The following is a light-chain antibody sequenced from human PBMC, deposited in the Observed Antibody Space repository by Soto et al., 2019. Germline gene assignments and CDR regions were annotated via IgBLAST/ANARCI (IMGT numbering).Light chain of an antibody. J-gene: IGKJ4*01. V-gene: IGKV3-11*01. CDR3: QQRSDWPLT. Sequence: EIVLTQSPATLSLSPGERAALSCRASQSVGTYLAWYQQKPGQAPRLLIYDSSNRATGFPARFSGSVSGTDFTLTISSVEPEEFAVYYCQQRSDWPLTFGGGTKVEI. CDR1: QSVGTY. CDR2: DSS.